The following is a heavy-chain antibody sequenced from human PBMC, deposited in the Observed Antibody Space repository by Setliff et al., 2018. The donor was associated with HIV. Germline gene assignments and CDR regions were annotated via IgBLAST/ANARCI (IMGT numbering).Heavy chain of an antibody. Sequence: ASVKVSCKASGYTFTSYGISWVRQAPGQGLEWMGWISAYSGNTNYAQKLQGRVTMTTDTSTSTAYMELRSLGSDDTAVYYCARVAWYYSFWSGLGDAFDIWGQGTMVT. V-gene: IGHV1-18*01. CDR3: ARVAWYYSFWSGLGDAFDI. CDR2: ISAYSGNT. J-gene: IGHJ3*02. D-gene: IGHD3-3*01. CDR1: GYTFTSYG.